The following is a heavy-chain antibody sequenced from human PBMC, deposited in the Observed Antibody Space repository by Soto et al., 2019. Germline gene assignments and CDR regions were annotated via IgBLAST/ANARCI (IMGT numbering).Heavy chain of an antibody. D-gene: IGHD5-18*01. Sequence: ASVKVSCKASGGTFSSYAISWVRQAPGQGLEWMGGIIPIFGTANYAQKFQGSVTITADESTSTAYMELSSLRSEDTAVYYCARGIQLWLPDYWGQGTLVTVSS. CDR3: ARGIQLWLPDY. CDR2: IIPIFGTA. CDR1: GGTFSSYA. J-gene: IGHJ4*02. V-gene: IGHV1-69*13.